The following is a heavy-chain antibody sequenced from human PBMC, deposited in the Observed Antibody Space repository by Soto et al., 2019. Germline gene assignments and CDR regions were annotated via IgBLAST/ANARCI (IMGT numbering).Heavy chain of an antibody. D-gene: IGHD4-17*01. CDR3: ARGGSYGGNSEGEIDY. V-gene: IGHV3-66*01. CDR2: IYSGGST. CDR1: GFTVSSNY. J-gene: IGHJ4*02. Sequence: EVQLVESGGGLVQPGGSLRLSCAASGFTVSSNYMSWVRQAPGKGLEWVSVIYSGGSTYYADSVKGRFTISRDNSKNTLYLQMNSVRAEDTAVYYCARGGSYGGNSEGEIDYWGQGTLVTVSS.